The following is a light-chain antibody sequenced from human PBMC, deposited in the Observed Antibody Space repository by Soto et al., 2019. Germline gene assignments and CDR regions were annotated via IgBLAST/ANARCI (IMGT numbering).Light chain of an antibody. CDR3: MQATQFPWT. CDR1: QSLVHSDGNTH. CDR2: KIS. V-gene: IGKV2-24*01. J-gene: IGKJ1*01. Sequence: LVMTQTPLSSPVTLGEPASISCRASQSLVHSDGNTHLSWLQQRQGQPPRLLIYKISNRLSGVPDRFSGSGAGTDFTLKIRRVEAEDVELYYCMQATQFPWTFGQGTRVEIK.